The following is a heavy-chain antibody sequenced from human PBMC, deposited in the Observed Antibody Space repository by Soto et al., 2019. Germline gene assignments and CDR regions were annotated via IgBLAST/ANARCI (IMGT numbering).Heavy chain of an antibody. J-gene: IGHJ3*02. CDR2: IYYSGST. CDR3: ARLASLDSLEGDYETQSSALDI. Sequence: SETLSLTCTVSGGSISSSSYYWGWIRQPPGKGLEWIGSIYYSGSTYYNPSLKSRVTISVDTSKNQFSLRLSSVTAADTAVYYCARLASLDSLEGDYETQSSALDIWGQGTMVTLSS. V-gene: IGHV4-39*01. CDR1: GGSISSSSYY. D-gene: IGHD4-17*01.